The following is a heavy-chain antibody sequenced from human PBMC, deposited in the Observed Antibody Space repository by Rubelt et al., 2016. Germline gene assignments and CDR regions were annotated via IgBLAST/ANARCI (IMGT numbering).Heavy chain of an antibody. V-gene: IGHV4-59*08. CDR3: ARRGSRGAYPT. CDR1: GGSISSYY. Sequence: GPGLVKPSETLSLTCTVSGGSISSYYWSWIRQPPGKGLEWIGYTYYSGSTNYNPSLKSRVTISVDTSKNQFSLKLSSVTAADPAVYYCARRGSRGAYPTWGQGTLVTVSS. CDR2: TYYSGST. J-gene: IGHJ5*02. D-gene: IGHD3-10*01.